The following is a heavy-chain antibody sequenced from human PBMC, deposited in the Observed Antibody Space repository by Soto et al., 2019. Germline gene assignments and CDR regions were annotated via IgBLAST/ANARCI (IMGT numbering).Heavy chain of an antibody. CDR1: GYTFSSYS. CDR3: ARIGSSYNTFDY. D-gene: IGHD2-15*01. V-gene: IGHV5-51*01. CDR2: IYPDDSDT. Sequence: GESLKISCEGSGYTFSSYSIGWVRQMPGKGLEWMGIIYPDDSDTRYSPSFRGQVTISVDKSISRAYLQWSSLKASDSAMYFCARIGSSYNTFDYWGRGTLVTVSS. J-gene: IGHJ4*02.